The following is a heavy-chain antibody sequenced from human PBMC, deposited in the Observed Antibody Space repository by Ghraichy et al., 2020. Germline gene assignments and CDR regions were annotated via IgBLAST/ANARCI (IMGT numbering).Heavy chain of an antibody. V-gene: IGHV4-59*01. J-gene: IGHJ5*02. CDR2: IYYSGST. CDR3: ARNLGYCSSTSCYRNWFDP. D-gene: IGHD2-2*02. Sequence: SETLPLTCTVSGGSISSYYWSWIRQPPGKGLEWIGYIYYSGSTNYNPSLKSRVTISVDTSKNQFSLKLSSVTAADTAVYYCARNLGYCSSTSCYRNWFDPCGQGTLVTVSS. CDR1: GGSISSYY.